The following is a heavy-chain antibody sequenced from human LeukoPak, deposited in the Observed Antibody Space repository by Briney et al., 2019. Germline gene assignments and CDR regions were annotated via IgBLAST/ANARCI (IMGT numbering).Heavy chain of an antibody. Sequence: SDTLALTCTVSGGSISTYYWSWIRQTPEKGLEWIGHMYYSGSISYNPSLKSRATISVDTSKNQFSLKLTSVTAADTAVYYCASVRHSSSWAFQHWGQGTLVTVSS. J-gene: IGHJ1*01. CDR2: MYYSGSI. CDR1: GGSISTYY. D-gene: IGHD6-13*01. V-gene: IGHV4-59*12. CDR3: ASVRHSSSWAFQH.